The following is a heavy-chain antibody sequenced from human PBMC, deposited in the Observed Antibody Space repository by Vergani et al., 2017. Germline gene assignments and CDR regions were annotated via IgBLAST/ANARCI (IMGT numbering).Heavy chain of an antibody. CDR1: GYTFTSYG. CDR2: ISAYYGNT. D-gene: IGHD5-18*01. CDR3: ARDLPVIQLWLHLDY. Sequence: QVQLVQSGAEVKKPGASVKVSCKASGYTFTSYGISWVRQAPGQGLEWMGWISAYYGNTNYAQKLQGRVTMTTDTSTSTAYMELRSLRSDDTAVYYCARDLPVIQLWLHLDYWGQGTLVTVSS. J-gene: IGHJ4*02. V-gene: IGHV1-18*04.